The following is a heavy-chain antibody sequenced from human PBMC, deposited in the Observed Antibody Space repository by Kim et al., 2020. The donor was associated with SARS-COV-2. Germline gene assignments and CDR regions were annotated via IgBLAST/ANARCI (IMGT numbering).Heavy chain of an antibody. V-gene: IGHV3-53*01. CDR3: ASGIFGFDAFDI. CDR1: GFTVSSNY. CDR2: INSGGST. Sequence: GGSLRLSCAASGFTVSSNYMSWVRQAPGKGLEWVSVINSGGSTYYADSVKGRFTISRDNSKNTLYLQMNSLRAEDTAVYYCASGIFGFDAFDIWGQGTMVTVSS. J-gene: IGHJ3*02. D-gene: IGHD3-3*02.